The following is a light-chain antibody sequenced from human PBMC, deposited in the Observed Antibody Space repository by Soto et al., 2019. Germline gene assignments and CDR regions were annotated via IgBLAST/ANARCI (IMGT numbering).Light chain of an antibody. J-gene: IGKJ2*01. CDR3: QQYNDFQYT. V-gene: IGKV1-5*03. Sequence: DIQMTQSPSTLSASVGDGVTITCRASQSIGSWLAWYQQKPGKAPKLLIYKATNLQSGVPSRFSGSGSGTAFTLTFSSLQPVDSATYYCQQYNDFQYTFGQGTKLEI. CDR1: QSIGSW. CDR2: KAT.